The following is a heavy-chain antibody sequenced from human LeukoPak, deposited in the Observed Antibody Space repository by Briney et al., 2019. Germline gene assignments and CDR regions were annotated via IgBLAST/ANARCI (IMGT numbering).Heavy chain of an antibody. CDR1: GFTFSSYG. CDR3: AELGITMIGGV. J-gene: IGHJ6*04. V-gene: IGHV3-30*18. Sequence: GSLRLSCAASGFTFSSYGMHWVRQAPGKGLEWVAVISYDGSNKYYADSVKGRFTISRDNAKNSLYLQMNSLRAEDTAVYYCAELGITMIGGVWGKGTTVTISS. D-gene: IGHD3-10*02. CDR2: ISYDGSNK.